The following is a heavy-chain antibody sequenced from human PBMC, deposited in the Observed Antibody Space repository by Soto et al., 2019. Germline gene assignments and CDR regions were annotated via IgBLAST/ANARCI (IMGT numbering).Heavy chain of an antibody. J-gene: IGHJ6*02. D-gene: IGHD1-26*01. CDR3: AKDWDPYYYYYGMDV. CDR1: GFTISSYA. Sequence: GGSMRHSCAASGFTISSYAMSWVSQTPGKGLEWVSAISGSGGSTYYADSVKGRLTISRDNSKNTLYLQMNSLRAEDTAVYYCAKDWDPYYYYYGMDVWGQGTTVTVSS. CDR2: ISGSGGST. V-gene: IGHV3-23*01.